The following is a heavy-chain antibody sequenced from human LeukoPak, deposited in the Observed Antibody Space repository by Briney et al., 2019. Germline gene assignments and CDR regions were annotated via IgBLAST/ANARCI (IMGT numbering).Heavy chain of an antibody. J-gene: IGHJ4*02. CDR3: AREGEAFDY. Sequence: GGSLRLSCVASGFTFSSHIISWIRQAPGKGLEWVANMRQDGSEKFYADSVKGRFTISRDNAKNPQYLQMNSLRVDDTAVYYCAREGEAFDYWGQGTLVTVSS. CDR1: GFTFSSHI. CDR2: MRQDGSEK. V-gene: IGHV3-7*01. D-gene: IGHD3-16*01.